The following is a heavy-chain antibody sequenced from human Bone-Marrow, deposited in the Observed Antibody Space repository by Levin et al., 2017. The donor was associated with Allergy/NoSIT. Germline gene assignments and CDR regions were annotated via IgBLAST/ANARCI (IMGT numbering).Heavy chain of an antibody. Sequence: SETLSLTCTVSGASIRSGAYYWSWVRQPPGQGLEWIGYIYYNGSTYFNPSLKSRVSISVDTSKNKFSLKLSSVTAADTADYYCARVLAGFDGSAMAYDYWGRGSLVTVSS. V-gene: IGHV4-31*03. D-gene: IGHD3-10*01. CDR1: GASIRSGAYY. CDR2: IYYNGST. CDR3: ARVLAGFDGSAMAYDY. J-gene: IGHJ4*02.